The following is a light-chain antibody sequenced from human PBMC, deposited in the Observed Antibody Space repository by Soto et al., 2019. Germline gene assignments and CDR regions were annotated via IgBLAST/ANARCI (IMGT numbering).Light chain of an antibody. CDR1: QSVSSSY. Sequence: IVLTQSPGTLSLSPGERATLSFRASQSVSSSYLAWYQQKPGQAPRLLIYGASSRATGIPDRFSGSGSGTDFTLTISRLEPEDFAVYYCQQYGSSLITFGQGTRLEI. V-gene: IGKV3-20*01. J-gene: IGKJ5*01. CDR2: GAS. CDR3: QQYGSSLIT.